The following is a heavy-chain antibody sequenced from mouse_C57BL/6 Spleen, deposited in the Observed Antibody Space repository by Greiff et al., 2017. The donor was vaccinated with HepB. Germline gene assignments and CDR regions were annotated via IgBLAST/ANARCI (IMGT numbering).Heavy chain of an antibody. CDR3: TTGSGYAMGY. J-gene: IGHJ4*01. CDR2: IDPENGDT. CDR1: GFNIKDDY. D-gene: IGHD3-2*02. Sequence: VQLQQSGAELVRPGASVKLSCTASGFNIKDDYMHWVKQRPEQGLEWIGWIDPENGDTEYASKFQGKATITADTSSNTAYLRLSSLTSEDTAVYYCTTGSGYAMGYWGQGTSVTVSS. V-gene: IGHV14-4*01.